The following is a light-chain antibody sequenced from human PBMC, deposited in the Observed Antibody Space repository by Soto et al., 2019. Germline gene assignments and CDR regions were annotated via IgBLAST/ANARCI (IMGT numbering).Light chain of an antibody. Sequence: DIQMTQSPSTLSASSGDTVTVTCRASQSVSGWLAWYQQKPGEAPKLLIYDASSLESGVPSRFSGSGSGTEFTLTISSLQPDDFATYYCQQYYSYPQTFGQGTKVDI. CDR3: QQYYSYPQT. CDR2: DAS. CDR1: QSVSGW. V-gene: IGKV1-5*01. J-gene: IGKJ1*01.